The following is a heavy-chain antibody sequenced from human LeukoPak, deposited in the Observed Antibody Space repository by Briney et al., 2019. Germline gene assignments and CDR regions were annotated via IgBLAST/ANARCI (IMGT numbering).Heavy chain of an antibody. CDR1: GYTFTGYY. CDR3: ARSTTPPENEYFEH. Sequence: ASVKVSCKASGYTFTGYYMHWVRQAPGQGLEWMGWINPNSGGTNYAQKFQGGVSMTRDTSISTAYMELSRVRSDDTAVYYCARSTTPPENEYFEHWGQGTLVTVSS. CDR2: INPNSGGT. J-gene: IGHJ1*01. V-gene: IGHV1-2*02. D-gene: IGHD1-26*01.